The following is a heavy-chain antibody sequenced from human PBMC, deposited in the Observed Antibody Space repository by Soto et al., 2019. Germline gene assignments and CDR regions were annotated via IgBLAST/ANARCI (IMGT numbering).Heavy chain of an antibody. CDR1: GYTFTSDG. CDR2: INPYNGNT. Sequence: QVQLVQSGAEVKKPGASVKVSCKASGYTFTSDGISWVRQAPGQGLEWMGWINPYNGNTNYAQRLQGRVTMTTDTSTNTAHMELRSLRSDDTPVYYCARDWFGIDYWGQGTLVTVSS. CDR3: ARDWFGIDY. V-gene: IGHV1-18*01. D-gene: IGHD3-16*01. J-gene: IGHJ4*02.